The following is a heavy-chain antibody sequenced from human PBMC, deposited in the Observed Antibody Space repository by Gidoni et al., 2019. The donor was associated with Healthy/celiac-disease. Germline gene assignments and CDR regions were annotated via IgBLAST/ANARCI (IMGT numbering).Heavy chain of an antibody. CDR1: ASSISSSSYY. CDR2: IYYSGST. D-gene: IGHD5-18*01. Sequence: QLQLQESGPGLVKPSATLSLTCTVSASSISSSSYYWGWIRQPPGKGLEWIGSIYYSGSTYYNPSLKSRVTISVDTSKNQFSLKLSSVTAADTAVYYCARQYSYGPNWFDPWGQGTLVTVSS. J-gene: IGHJ5*02. CDR3: ARQYSYGPNWFDP. V-gene: IGHV4-39*01.